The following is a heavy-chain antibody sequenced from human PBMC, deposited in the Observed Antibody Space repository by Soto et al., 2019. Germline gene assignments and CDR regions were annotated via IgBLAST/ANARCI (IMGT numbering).Heavy chain of an antibody. CDR2: INQDGSEK. CDR1: GFTFSNYW. D-gene: IGHD6-13*01. Sequence: GGSLRLSCAASGFTFSNYWMSWVRQAPEKGLEWVANINQDGSEKYHMESGKGRFTISRDNAKNSLYLQMNSLRAEDTAVYYCARHSRIAAAGDYYYYGMDVWGQGTTVTVSS. J-gene: IGHJ6*02. V-gene: IGHV3-7*03. CDR3: ARHSRIAAAGDYYYYGMDV.